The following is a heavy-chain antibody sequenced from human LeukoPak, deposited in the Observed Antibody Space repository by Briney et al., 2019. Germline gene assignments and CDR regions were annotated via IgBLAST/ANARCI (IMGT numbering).Heavy chain of an antibody. J-gene: IGHJ6*03. V-gene: IGHV4-39*01. CDR1: GGSISSSSYY. Sequence: SETLSLTCTVSGGSISSSSYYWGWIRQPPGKGLEWIGSIYYSGSTYYNPSLKSRVTISVDTSKNQFSLKLSSVTAADTAVYYCARHRPEYCSSTSCTYYYYYYMDVWGEGTTVTVSS. D-gene: IGHD2-2*01. CDR3: ARHRPEYCSSTSCTYYYYYYMDV. CDR2: IYYSGST.